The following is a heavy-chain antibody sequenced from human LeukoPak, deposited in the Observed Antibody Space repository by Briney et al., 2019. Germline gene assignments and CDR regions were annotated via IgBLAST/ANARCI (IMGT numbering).Heavy chain of an antibody. D-gene: IGHD3/OR15-3a*01. CDR1: GFTFSSYW. CDR2: IKSDGSST. J-gene: IGHJ4*02. CDR3: AREGRFLDRSPVDY. Sequence: GGSLRLSCAASGFTFSSYWMHWVRQAPGKGLVWVSGIKSDGSSTSYADSVKGRFTVSRDNAKNTLYLQMNSLRAEDTAVYYCAREGRFLDRSPVDYWGQRSLVTVSS. V-gene: IGHV3-74*01.